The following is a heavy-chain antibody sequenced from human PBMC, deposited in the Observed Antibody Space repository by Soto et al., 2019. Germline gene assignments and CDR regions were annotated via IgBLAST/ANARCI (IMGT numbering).Heavy chain of an antibody. CDR2: IYYSGST. CDR3: ARDSGMVITEGWFDP. J-gene: IGHJ5*02. V-gene: IGHV4-31*03. D-gene: IGHD3-22*01. Sequence: QVQLQESGPGLVKPSQTLSLTCTVSGGSISSGGYYWSWIRQHPGKGLEWIGYIYYSGSTYYNPSHKSRVTISVDTSKNQFSLKLSSVTAADTAVYYCARDSGMVITEGWFDPWGQGTLVTVSS. CDR1: GGSISSGGYY.